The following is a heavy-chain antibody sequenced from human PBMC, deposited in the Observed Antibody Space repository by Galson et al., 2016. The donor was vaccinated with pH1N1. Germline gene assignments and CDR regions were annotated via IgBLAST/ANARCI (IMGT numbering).Heavy chain of an antibody. CDR2: IIPIFGTA. Sequence: SVKVSCKASGGTFSSSPMSWVRQAPGQGLEWMGRIIPIFGTANYAQMFEGRVTLTADESSTTVYMELTSLRSEDTAVYYCTRGYDRSGYSSSFKHWGQGTLVTVSP. CDR1: GGTFSSSP. V-gene: IGHV1-69*13. CDR3: TRGYDRSGYSSSFKH. D-gene: IGHD3-22*01. J-gene: IGHJ1*01.